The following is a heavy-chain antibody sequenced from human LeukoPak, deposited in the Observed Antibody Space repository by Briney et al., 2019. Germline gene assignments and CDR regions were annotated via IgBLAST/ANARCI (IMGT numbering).Heavy chain of an antibody. J-gene: IGHJ3*02. CDR2: INHSGST. CDR3: ARVYGSGYDFRGAFDI. D-gene: IGHD5-12*01. V-gene: IGHV4-34*01. CDR1: GGSFSGYY. Sequence: PSETLSLTCAVYGGSFSGYYWSWIRQPPGKGLEWIGEINHSGSTNYNPSPKSRVTISVDTSKNQFSLKLSSVTAADTAVYYCARVYGSGYDFRGAFDIWGQGTMVTVSS.